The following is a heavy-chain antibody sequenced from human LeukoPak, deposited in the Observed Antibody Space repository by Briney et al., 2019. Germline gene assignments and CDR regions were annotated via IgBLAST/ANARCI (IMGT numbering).Heavy chain of an antibody. V-gene: IGHV3-23*01. J-gene: IGHJ1*01. D-gene: IGHD2-21*02. CDR2: ISGSDSST. CDR1: GFTFDDYG. CDR3: AKDMGEPAYCGGDCYSRYFQH. Sequence: PGGSLRLSCAASGFTFDDYGMSWVRQAPGKGLEWVSAISGSDSSTAYADSVKGRFTISRDNSKSTLYLQMNSLRAEDTAVYYWAKDMGEPAYCGGDCYSRYFQHWGQGTLVTVSS.